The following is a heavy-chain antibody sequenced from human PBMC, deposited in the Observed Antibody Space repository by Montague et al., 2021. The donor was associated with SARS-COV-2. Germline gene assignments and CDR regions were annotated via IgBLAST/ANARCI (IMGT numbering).Heavy chain of an antibody. CDR3: RVVPAGIPKGPNFYYMDV. D-gene: IGHD2-2*02. V-gene: IGHV4-34*01. CDR2: IYHSGST. J-gene: IGHJ6*03. CDR1: GGSFSGYS. Sequence: SETLSLTCAVYGGSFSGYSWSWIRQPPGKGLEWIGQIYHSGSTNYNPSFKSRVTISVDTSKNQFSLKLSSVTAADTALYYCRVVPAGIPKGPNFYYMDVWGKGTTVTVSS.